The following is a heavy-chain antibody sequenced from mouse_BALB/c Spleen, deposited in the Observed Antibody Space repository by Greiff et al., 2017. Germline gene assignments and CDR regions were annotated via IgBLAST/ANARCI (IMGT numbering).Heavy chain of an antibody. Sequence: DVMLVESGGGLVQPGGSLRLSCATSGFTFTDYYMSWVRQPPGKALEWLGFIRNKANGYTTEYSASVKGRFTISRDNSQSILYLQMNTLRAEDSATYYCARDLSYDGYYDAMDYWGQGTSVTVSS. CDR3: ARDLSYDGYYDAMDY. CDR1: GFTFTDYY. D-gene: IGHD2-3*01. CDR2: IRNKANGYTT. J-gene: IGHJ4*01. V-gene: IGHV7-3*02.